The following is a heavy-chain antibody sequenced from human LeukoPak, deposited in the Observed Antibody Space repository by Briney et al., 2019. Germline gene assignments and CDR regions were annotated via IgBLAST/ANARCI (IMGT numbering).Heavy chain of an antibody. D-gene: IGHD3-22*01. V-gene: IGHV3-23*01. J-gene: IGHJ4*02. Sequence: PGGSLRLSCAASGFTFSSYAMSWVRQAPGKGLEWVSAISGSGGSTYYADSVKGRFTISRDNSKNTLYLQMNSLRPEDTAVYYCAKAVYYDSSGYYTYYYFDYWGQGTLVTVSS. CDR2: ISGSGGST. CDR3: AKAVYYDSSGYYTYYYFDY. CDR1: GFTFSSYA.